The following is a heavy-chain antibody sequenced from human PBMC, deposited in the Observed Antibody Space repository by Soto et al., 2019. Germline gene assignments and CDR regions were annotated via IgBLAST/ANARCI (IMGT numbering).Heavy chain of an antibody. CDR2: IIPIFNTP. CDR3: ARATIGVPDPITF. V-gene: IGHV1-69*06. Sequence: QVQLVQSGAEVKKPGASVKVSCKDAGDTFRSYAFSWVRLAPGQGLAWMGGIIPIFNTPSYAHKFQGRVAITADKSTSTAYMELRNLTSDDTAWYYCARATIGVPDPITFWGQGTLVPVSS. CDR1: GDTFRSYA. J-gene: IGHJ4*02. D-gene: IGHD6-19*01.